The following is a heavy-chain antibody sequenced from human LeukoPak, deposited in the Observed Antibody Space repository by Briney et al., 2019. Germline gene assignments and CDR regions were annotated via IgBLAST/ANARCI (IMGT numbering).Heavy chain of an antibody. D-gene: IGHD2-15*01. J-gene: IGHJ6*02. Sequence: ASVKVSCKASGYTFTGYYMHWVRQAPGQGLEWMGWINPNSGGTNYAPKFQGRVTMTRDTSISTAYMELSRLRSDDTAVYYCARVPRCGSGGSCPFQTYYYYGMDVWGQGTTVTVSS. V-gene: IGHV1-2*02. CDR2: INPNSGGT. CDR3: ARVPRCGSGGSCPFQTYYYYGMDV. CDR1: GYTFTGYY.